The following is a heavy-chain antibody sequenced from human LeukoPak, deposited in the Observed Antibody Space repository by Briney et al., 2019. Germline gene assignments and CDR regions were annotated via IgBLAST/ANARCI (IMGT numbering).Heavy chain of an antibody. CDR3: ARLRGSGWYGGGYYFDY. V-gene: IGHV4-39*07. D-gene: IGHD6-19*01. Sequence: SETLSLTCTVSGGSISSSSYYWGWIRQPPGKGLEWIGSIYYSGSTYYNPSLKSRVTISVDTSKNQFSLKLSSVTAADTAMYYCARLRGSGWYGGGYYFDYWGQGTLVTVSS. CDR2: IYYSGST. J-gene: IGHJ4*02. CDR1: GGSISSSSYY.